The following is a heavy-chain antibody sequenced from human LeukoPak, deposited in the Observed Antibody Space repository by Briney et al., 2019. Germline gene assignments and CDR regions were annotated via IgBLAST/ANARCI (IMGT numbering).Heavy chain of an antibody. D-gene: IGHD2-15*01. CDR2: ISSSGSTK. J-gene: IGHJ4*02. Sequence: AGSLRLSCAASGFTFSDYYMSWIRQAPGKGLEWVSYISSSGSTKYHADSVKGRFTISRDNAKNSYLQMNSLRAEDTAVYYCARDGHAYGRGAPHYWGQGTLVTVSS. CDR3: ARDGHAYGRGAPHY. CDR1: GFTFSDYY. V-gene: IGHV3-11*01.